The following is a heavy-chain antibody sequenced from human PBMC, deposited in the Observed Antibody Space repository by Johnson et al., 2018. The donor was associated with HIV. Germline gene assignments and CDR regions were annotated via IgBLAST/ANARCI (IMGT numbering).Heavy chain of an antibody. J-gene: IGHJ3*02. CDR2: INWNGGST. CDR1: GFTFGSYA. Sequence: VQLVESGGGLVQPGGSLRLSCAASGFTFGSYAMSWVRQATGKGLEWVSGINWNGGSTGYADSVKGRFTIARDNAKNSLYLQMNSLRAEDTAVYYCASLSGRYCSGGSCPLGAFDIWGQGTMVTVSS. CDR3: ASLSGRYCSGGSCPLGAFDI. D-gene: IGHD2-15*01. V-gene: IGHV3-20*04.